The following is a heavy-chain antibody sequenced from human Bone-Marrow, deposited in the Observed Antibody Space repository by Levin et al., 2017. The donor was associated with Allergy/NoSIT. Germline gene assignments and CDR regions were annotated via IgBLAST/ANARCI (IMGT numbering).Heavy chain of an antibody. CDR1: GFPFSSYA. CDR3: AKTVVVVPAVMRGFDS. V-gene: IGHV3-23*01. D-gene: IGHD2-2*01. J-gene: IGHJ4*02. Sequence: QPGGSLRLSCAASGFPFSSYAMSWVRQAPGKGLEWVSSISGSGGSTYYADSVKGRFTISRDNSKNTLYLQMNSLRVEDTAVYYCAKTVVVVPAVMRGFDSWGQGTLVTVSS. CDR2: ISGSGGST.